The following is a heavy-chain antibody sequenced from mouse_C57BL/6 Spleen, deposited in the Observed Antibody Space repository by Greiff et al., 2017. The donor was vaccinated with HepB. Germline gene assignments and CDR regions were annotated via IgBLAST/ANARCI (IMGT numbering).Heavy chain of an antibody. V-gene: IGHV5-4*01. CDR3: ARDGSYSNYFYYFDY. CDR2: ISDGGSYT. D-gene: IGHD2-5*01. CDR1: GFTFSSYA. J-gene: IGHJ2*01. Sequence: EVKLMESGGGLVKPGGSLKLSCAASGFTFSSYAMSWVRQTPEKRLEWVATISDGGSYTYYPDNVKGRFTISRDNAKNNLYLQMSHLKSEDTAMYYCARDGSYSNYFYYFDYWGQGTTLTVSS.